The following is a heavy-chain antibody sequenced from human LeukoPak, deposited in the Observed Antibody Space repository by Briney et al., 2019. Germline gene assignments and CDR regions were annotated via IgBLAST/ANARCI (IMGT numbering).Heavy chain of an antibody. D-gene: IGHD6-19*01. J-gene: IGHJ4*02. V-gene: IGHV3-7*03. CDR2: IKQDGSEK. CDR3: ARDSSSPT. Sequence: QPGGSLRLSCAASGFTFSTYLMGWVRQAPGKGLEWVANIKQDGSEKYYVDSVKGRFTISRDNAKNSLYLQMNSLRAEDTAVYYCARDSSSPTWGQGTLVTVSS. CDR1: GFTFSTYL.